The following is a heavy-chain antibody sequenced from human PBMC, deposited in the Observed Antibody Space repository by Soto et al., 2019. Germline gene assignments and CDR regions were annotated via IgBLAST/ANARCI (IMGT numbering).Heavy chain of an antibody. CDR1: GGSFSGYY. Sequence: PXETLSLTCAVYGGSFSGYYWSWIRQPPGKGLEWIGEINHSGSTNYNPSLKSRVTISVDTSKNQFSLKLSSVTEADTAVYYCARGRWTYYYDSSGYYFDDWGQGTLVTVSS. V-gene: IGHV4-34*01. CDR3: ARGRWTYYYDSSGYYFDD. J-gene: IGHJ4*02. D-gene: IGHD3-22*01. CDR2: INHSGST.